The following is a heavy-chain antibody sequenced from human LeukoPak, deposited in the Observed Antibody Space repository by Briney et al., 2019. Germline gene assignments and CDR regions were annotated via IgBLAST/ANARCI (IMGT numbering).Heavy chain of an antibody. D-gene: IGHD3-9*01. J-gene: IGHJ4*02. CDR1: GGSISSSNW. CDR3: ASLRYDILTGYQYYFDY. V-gene: IGHV4-4*02. Sequence: SETLSLTCAVSGGSISSSNWWSWVRQPPGKGLEWIGEIYHSGSANYNPSLKSRVTISVDRSKNQFSLKLSSVTAADTAVYYCASLRYDILTGYQYYFDYWGQGTLVTVSS. CDR2: IYHSGSA.